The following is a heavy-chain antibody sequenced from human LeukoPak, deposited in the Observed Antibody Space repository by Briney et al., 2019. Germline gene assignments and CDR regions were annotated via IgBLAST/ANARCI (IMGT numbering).Heavy chain of an antibody. V-gene: IGHV3-23*01. D-gene: IGHD2-2*01. Sequence: GGSLRLSCAASGFNFSNYAMTCVRQAPGKGLEWVSAVTGISSNTYYADSVKGRFTISRDNSKNMLYLEMNSLRVEDTAIYYCAKDRSSTTSCSNYWGRGTLVTVSS. CDR1: GFNFSNYA. J-gene: IGHJ4*02. CDR3: AKDRSSTTSCSNY. CDR2: VTGISSNT.